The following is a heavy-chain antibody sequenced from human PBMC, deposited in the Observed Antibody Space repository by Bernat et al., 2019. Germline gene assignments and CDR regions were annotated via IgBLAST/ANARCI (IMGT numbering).Heavy chain of an antibody. Sequence: EVQLVESGGGLVQPGRSLRLSCAASGFTFDDYAMHWVRHAPGKGLEWVSGISWNSGSIGYADSVKGRFTISRDNAKHSLYLQMNSLRAEDTALYYCEKALQAHYYYCMDVWGKGTTVTVSS. CDR3: EKALQAHYYYCMDV. V-gene: IGHV3-9*01. CDR2: ISWNSGSI. J-gene: IGHJ6*03. CDR1: GFTFDDYA. D-gene: IGHD6-6*01.